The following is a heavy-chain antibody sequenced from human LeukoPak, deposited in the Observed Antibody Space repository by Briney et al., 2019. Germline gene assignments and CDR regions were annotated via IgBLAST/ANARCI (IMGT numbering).Heavy chain of an antibody. J-gene: IGHJ4*02. D-gene: IGHD3-16*01. CDR3: ARTSPTSHFDF. Sequence: GGSLRLSCAASGFTFTTYWMHWVRQAPGKGLVWVSRINGDGSRSNYADSVKGRFTISRDNARNTPYLQMNSLRAEDTALYYCARTSPTSHFDFWGQGTLVTVSS. CDR2: INGDGSRS. V-gene: IGHV3-74*01. CDR1: GFTFTTYW.